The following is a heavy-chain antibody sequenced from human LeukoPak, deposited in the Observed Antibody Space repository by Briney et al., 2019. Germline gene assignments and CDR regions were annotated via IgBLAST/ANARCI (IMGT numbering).Heavy chain of an antibody. V-gene: IGHV1-18*01. J-gene: IGHJ4*02. D-gene: IGHD2/OR15-2a*01. CDR1: GYNFATYG. Sequence: ASVKVSCKASGYNFATYGISWVRQAPGQGLEWMGWIAPYNDNANTAQKFQGRLNMTADTSTSTASMELRSLRSDDTAVYYCTRDPRHKYGNFDNWGQGTLVTVSS. CDR2: IAPYNDNA. CDR3: TRDPRHKYGNFDN.